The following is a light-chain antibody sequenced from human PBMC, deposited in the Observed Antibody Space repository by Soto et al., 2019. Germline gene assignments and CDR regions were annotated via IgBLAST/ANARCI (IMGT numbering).Light chain of an antibody. CDR1: SNDIGLYNY. CDR3: SSYTLSSTWV. J-gene: IGLJ3*02. V-gene: IGLV2-14*01. Sequence: QSVLTQPASVSGSPGQSITISCTGTSNDIGLYNYVSWYQQHPGKAPKLVIYEVTYRPSGVSDRFSGSKSDNTASLTISVLQAEDEADYYCSSYTLSSTWVFGGGTKLTVL. CDR2: EVT.